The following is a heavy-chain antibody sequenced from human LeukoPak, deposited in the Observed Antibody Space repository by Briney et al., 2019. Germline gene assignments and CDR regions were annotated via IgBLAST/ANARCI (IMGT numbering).Heavy chain of an antibody. V-gene: IGHV1-69*05. J-gene: IGHJ4*02. Sequence: GASVKVSCKASGGTFSSYAISWVRQAPGQGLEWMGGIIPIFGTANYAQKFQGRVTITTDESTSTAYMELSSLRSEDTAVYYCASSRSSVDSSGYHPLDYWGQGTLVTVSS. D-gene: IGHD3-22*01. CDR2: IIPIFGTA. CDR1: GGTFSSYA. CDR3: ASSRSSVDSSGYHPLDY.